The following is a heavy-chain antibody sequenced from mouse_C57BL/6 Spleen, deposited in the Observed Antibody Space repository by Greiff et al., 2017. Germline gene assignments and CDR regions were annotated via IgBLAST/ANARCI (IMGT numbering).Heavy chain of an antibody. D-gene: IGHD1-1*01. J-gene: IGHJ1*03. V-gene: IGHV1-80*01. CDR3: ARGDYYGSSSGYFDV. CDR1: GYAFSSYW. CDR2: IYPGDGDT. Sequence: QVQLKESGAELVKPGASVKISCKASGYAFSSYWMNWVKQRPGKGLEWIGQIYPGDGDTNYNGKFKGKATLTADKSSSTAYMQLSSLTSEDSAVYFCARGDYYGSSSGYFDVWGTGTTVTVSS.